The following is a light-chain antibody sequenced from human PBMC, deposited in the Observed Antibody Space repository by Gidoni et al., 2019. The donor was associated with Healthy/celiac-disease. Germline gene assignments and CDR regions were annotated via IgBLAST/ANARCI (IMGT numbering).Light chain of an antibody. CDR2: AAS. V-gene: IGKV1-9*01. J-gene: IGKJ4*01. Sequence: DIQFTQSPSFLAASVGDSVTIPCRASQGISSYLAWYQQQPGKAPKLLIYAASTLQSGFPSRFSGSGSGTEFTLTISSLQPEDFATYYCQQRNSYPLTFGGGTKVEIK. CDR1: QGISSY. CDR3: QQRNSYPLT.